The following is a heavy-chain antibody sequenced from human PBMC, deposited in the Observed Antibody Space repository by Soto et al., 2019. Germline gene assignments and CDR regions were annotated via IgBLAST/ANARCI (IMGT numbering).Heavy chain of an antibody. V-gene: IGHV1-46*01. CDR2: INPSGGST. CDR3: ARDVVLRFLEWSIYGMDV. J-gene: IGHJ6*02. Sequence: GASVKVSCKASGYTFTSYYMHWVRQAPGQGLEWMGIINPSGGSTSYAQKFQGRVTMTRDTSTSTVYMELSSLRSEDTAVYYCARDVVLRFLEWSIYGMDVWGQGTTVTVSS. CDR1: GYTFTSYY. D-gene: IGHD3-3*01.